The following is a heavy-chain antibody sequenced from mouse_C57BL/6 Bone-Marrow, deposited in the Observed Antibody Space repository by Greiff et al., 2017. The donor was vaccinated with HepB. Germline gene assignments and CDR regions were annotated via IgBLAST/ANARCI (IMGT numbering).Heavy chain of an antibody. J-gene: IGHJ2*01. CDR3: TKGGGPMITTSGPLFDY. Sequence: QVHVKQSGAELVRPGASVTLSCKASGYTFTDYEMHWVKQTPVHGLEWIGAIDPETGGTAYNQKFKGKAILTADKSSSTAYMELRSLTSEDSAVYYCTKGGGPMITTSGPLFDYWGQGTTLTVSS. CDR1: GYTFTDYE. V-gene: IGHV1-15*01. CDR2: IDPETGGT. D-gene: IGHD2-4*01.